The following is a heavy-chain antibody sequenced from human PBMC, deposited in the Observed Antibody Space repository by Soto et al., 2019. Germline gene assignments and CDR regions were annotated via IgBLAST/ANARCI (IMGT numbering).Heavy chain of an antibody. CDR2: ISGSGFKK. V-gene: IGHV3-23*01. Sequence: GSLRLSCAASGFIFENFGMSWVRQAPGKGLEWISSISGSGFKKYYADSVKGRFTISRDNSKSTVYLELNNLSAEDTAVYHCAKNQGVELVPLATVDWFDPWGQGSVVTSPQ. D-gene: IGHD1-26*01. CDR1: GFIFENFG. J-gene: IGHJ5*02. CDR3: AKNQGVELVPLATVDWFDP.